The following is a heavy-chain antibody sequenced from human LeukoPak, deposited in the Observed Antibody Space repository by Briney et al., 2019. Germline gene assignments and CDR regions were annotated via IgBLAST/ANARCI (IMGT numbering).Heavy chain of an antibody. Sequence: PGGSLRLSCAASGSTFSRYSMNWVRQAPGKGLEWVSSISISSNYIYYPDSLKGRFTISRDNAKNSLYLQMNSLRAEDTAVYYCAELGITMIGGVWGKGTTVTISS. D-gene: IGHD3-10*02. CDR1: GSTFSRYS. J-gene: IGHJ6*04. CDR2: ISISSNYI. CDR3: AELGITMIGGV. V-gene: IGHV3-21*01.